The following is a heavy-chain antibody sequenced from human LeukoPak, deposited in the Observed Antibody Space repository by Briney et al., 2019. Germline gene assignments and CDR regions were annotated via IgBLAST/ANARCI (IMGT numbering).Heavy chain of an antibody. V-gene: IGHV3-23*01. J-gene: IGHJ6*04. CDR1: GFIFSSYA. CDR2: ISGNGDST. D-gene: IGHD2-2*01. CDR3: ATRLCSIAACRASSYKCMDV. Sequence: PGGSLRLSCAASGFIFSSYAMSWVRQAPGKGLEWVSGISGNGDSTYYADSVKGRFTISRDNSKNTLYLQMNSLRAEDTAVYYCATRLCSIAACRASSYKCMDVWGKGTTVTVSS.